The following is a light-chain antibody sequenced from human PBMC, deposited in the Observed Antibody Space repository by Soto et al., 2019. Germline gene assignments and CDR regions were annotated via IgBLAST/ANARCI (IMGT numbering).Light chain of an antibody. V-gene: IGKV3-15*01. CDR2: GAS. CDR3: QQYNNWPPWT. CDR1: QSVSSN. Sequence: EIVMTQSPATLSVSPGERATLSCRASQSVSSNLALNQRQPGQAPRLLIYGASTRPTGIPARFSGSGSGTEFTLTISSLQSEDFAVYYCQQYNNWPPWTFGQGTKVEIK. J-gene: IGKJ1*01.